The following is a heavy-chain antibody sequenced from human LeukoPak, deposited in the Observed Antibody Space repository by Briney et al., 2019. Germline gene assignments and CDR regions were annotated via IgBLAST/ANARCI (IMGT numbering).Heavy chain of an antibody. V-gene: IGHV4-61*02. CDR3: ARGKGAYDSSGYWGYYFDY. CDR2: IYTSGST. J-gene: IGHJ4*02. D-gene: IGHD3-22*01. Sequence: PSETLSLTCTVSGGSISSGSYYWSWIRQPAGKGLEWIGRIYTSGSTNYNPSLKSRVTISVDTSKNQFSLKLCSVTAADTAVYYCARGKGAYDSSGYWGYYFDYWGQGTLVTVSS. CDR1: GGSISSGSYY.